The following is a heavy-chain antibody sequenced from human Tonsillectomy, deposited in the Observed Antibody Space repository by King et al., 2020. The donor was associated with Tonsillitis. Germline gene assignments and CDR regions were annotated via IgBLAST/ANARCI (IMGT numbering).Heavy chain of an antibody. D-gene: IGHD3-3*01. CDR1: GFTFSSYG. Sequence: VQLVESGGGVVQPGRSLRLSCAASGFTFSSYGMHWVRQAPGKGLEWVAVISYDGSNKHYVDSVKGRFTISRDNSMNTLYLQMNSLRPEDTAVYYCATKQKWSGHYVEEFAIWGQGTMVTVSS. V-gene: IGHV3-30*03. J-gene: IGHJ3*02. CDR3: ATKQKWSGHYVEEFAI. CDR2: ISYDGSNK.